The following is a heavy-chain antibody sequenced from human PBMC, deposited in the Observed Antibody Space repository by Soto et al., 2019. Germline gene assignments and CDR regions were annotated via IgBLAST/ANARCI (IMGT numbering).Heavy chain of an antibody. V-gene: IGHV1-2*02. CDR3: ARDPDYGDYWGYFSDS. D-gene: IGHD4-17*01. CDR1: GYTFAAYY. Sequence: QVQLVQSGAEVKKPGASVKVSCKTSGYTFAAYYIHWIQQAPGQGLEWMGWINPASGGTVYAQNLQARVTMTRDTSISTAYRELRRLNSDDTAVYYCARDPDYGDYWGYFSDSWGQGTPVTVSS. CDR2: INPASGGT. J-gene: IGHJ4*02.